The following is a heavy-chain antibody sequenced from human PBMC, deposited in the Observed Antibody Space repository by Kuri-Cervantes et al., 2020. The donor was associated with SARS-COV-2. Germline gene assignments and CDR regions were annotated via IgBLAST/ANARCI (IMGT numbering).Heavy chain of an antibody. CDR3: ARVAGEGPIYYYYMDV. CDR2: ISSSSSYI. CDR1: GFTFSSYS. V-gene: IGHV3-21*01. Sequence: GGSLRLSCAASGFTFSSYSTNWVRQAPGKGLEWVSSISSSSSYIYYADSVKGRFTISRDNTKNSLYLQMNSLRAEDTAVYYCARVAGEGPIYYYYMDVWGKGTTVTVSS. J-gene: IGHJ6*03. D-gene: IGHD2-21*01.